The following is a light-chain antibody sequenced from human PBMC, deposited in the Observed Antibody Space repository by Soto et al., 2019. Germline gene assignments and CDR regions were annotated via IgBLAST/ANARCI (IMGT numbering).Light chain of an antibody. V-gene: IGKV2-24*01. Sequence: IVLTQTPLSSAVTLGQPASISCRSSESLVDSDGNTYLSWLHQRPGQPPRLLLYKISNRLSGVPDRFSGRGAVTDFTLRISRVETEDVGLYFCIQATHFPWTFGQGTRVDIK. CDR1: ESLVDSDGNTY. CDR2: KIS. J-gene: IGKJ1*01. CDR3: IQATHFPWT.